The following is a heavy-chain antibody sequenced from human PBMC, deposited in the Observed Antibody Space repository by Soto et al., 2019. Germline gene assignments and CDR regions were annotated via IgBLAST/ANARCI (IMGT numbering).Heavy chain of an antibody. CDR3: ARHNYDSSGYYQYYYVMAV. CDR2: INHSGST. CDR1: GGSGGSFSGYY. V-gene: IGHV4-34*01. J-gene: IGHJ6*02. Sequence: SETLSLTCAVYGGSGGSFSGYYWSWIRQPPGKGLEWIGEINHSGSTNYNPSLKSRVTISVDTSKNQFSLKLSSVTAADTAVYYCARHNYDSSGYYQYYYVMAVWGQGTTVTVSS. D-gene: IGHD3-22*01.